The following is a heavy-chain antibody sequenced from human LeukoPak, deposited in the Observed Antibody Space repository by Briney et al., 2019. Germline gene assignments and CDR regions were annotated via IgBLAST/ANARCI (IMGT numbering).Heavy chain of an antibody. J-gene: IGHJ6*02. Sequence: SETLSLTCNVSGGSINYYYWSWIRQPPGKGLEWIGHIYYTGSTNHNPSLKSRVTISIDTSKNQFSLKLTSVTATDTAVYFCARYHPTGSSLDVWGQGTTVTVSS. CDR3: ARYHPTGSSLDV. CDR1: GGSINYYY. V-gene: IGHV4-59*13. CDR2: IYYTGST. D-gene: IGHD1-1*01.